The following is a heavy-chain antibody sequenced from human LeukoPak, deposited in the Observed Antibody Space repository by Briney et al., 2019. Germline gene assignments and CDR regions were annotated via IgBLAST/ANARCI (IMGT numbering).Heavy chain of an antibody. CDR3: ARTPYYDFWSGFS. J-gene: IGHJ4*02. CDR2: ISALNGNT. D-gene: IGHD3-3*01. Sequence: GASVKVSCKASGYIFTSYGFAWVRQAPGQGLEWMGWISALNGNTNYAQKFQGRVTITADESTSTAYMELSSLRSEDTAVYYCARTPYYDFWSGFSWGQGTLVTVSS. CDR1: GYIFTSYG. V-gene: IGHV1-18*01.